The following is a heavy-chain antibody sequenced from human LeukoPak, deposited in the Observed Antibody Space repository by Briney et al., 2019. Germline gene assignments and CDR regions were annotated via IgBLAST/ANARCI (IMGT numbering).Heavy chain of an antibody. D-gene: IGHD6-19*01. CDR1: GYNFASYW. CDR3: AGAGIAVAGNAEYFQH. V-gene: IGHV5-51*01. J-gene: IGHJ1*01. CDR2: IHPADSDT. Sequence: GESLKISCKGSGYNFASYWIAWVRQMPGKGLEWMGIIHPADSDTRYSPSFQGHVTISADKSSSTAYLQWSSLKASDTAMYYCAGAGIAVAGNAEYFQHWGQGTLVTVSS.